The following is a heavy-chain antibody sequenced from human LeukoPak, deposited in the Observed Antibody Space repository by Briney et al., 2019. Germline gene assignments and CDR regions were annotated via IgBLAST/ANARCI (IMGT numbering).Heavy chain of an antibody. CDR3: ARDVGWFGELYNWFDP. CDR1: GVSISSYY. D-gene: IGHD3-10*01. Sequence: SETLSLTCTVSGVSISSYYWSWIRQPPGKGLEWIGYIYYSGSTNYNPSLKSRVTISVDTSKNQFSLKLSSVTAADTAVYYCARDVGWFGELYNWFDPWGQGTLVTVSS. J-gene: IGHJ5*02. V-gene: IGHV4-59*01. CDR2: IYYSGST.